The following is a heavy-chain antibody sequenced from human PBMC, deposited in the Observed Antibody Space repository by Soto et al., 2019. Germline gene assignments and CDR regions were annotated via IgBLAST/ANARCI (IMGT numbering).Heavy chain of an antibody. V-gene: IGHV3-23*01. CDR3: AKDLADFTMTPGAFDI. Sequence: PGGSLRLSCAASGFTFSSYAMSWVSQAPGKRLEWVSAISGSGGSTYYADSVKGRFTISRDNSKNTLYLQMNSLRAEDTAVYYCAKDLADFTMTPGAFDIWGQGTMVTVSS. J-gene: IGHJ3*02. CDR1: GFTFSSYA. CDR2: ISGSGGST. D-gene: IGHD3-22*01.